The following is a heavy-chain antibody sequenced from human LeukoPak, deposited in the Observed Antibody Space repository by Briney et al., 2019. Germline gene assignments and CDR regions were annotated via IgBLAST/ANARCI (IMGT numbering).Heavy chain of an antibody. CDR3: ARDPPPDDTSGYLDY. V-gene: IGHV3-7*04. D-gene: IGHD3-22*01. J-gene: IGHJ4*02. CDR2: MNQDGSRI. Sequence: GGSVRLSCSASGFTISNCWMTWVRQAPGKGLEWVANMNQDGSRIYYVGSVKGRFTISRDNAKNSLHLQMNSLRAEDTAVYYCARDPPPDDTSGYLDYWGQGALVTVSS. CDR1: GFTISNCW.